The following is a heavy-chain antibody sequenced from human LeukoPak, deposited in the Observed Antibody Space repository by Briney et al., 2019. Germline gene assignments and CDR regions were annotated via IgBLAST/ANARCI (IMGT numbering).Heavy chain of an antibody. J-gene: IGHJ3*02. D-gene: IGHD4-17*01. Sequence: PGGSLRLSCAASGFTFSSYAMHWVREAPGKGLEYVSDISSNGGSTYYADSVKGRFTISRDNSKNTLYLQMDSLRAEDMAVYYCARDRDYGDYHDAFDIWGQGTVVTVSS. CDR3: ARDRDYGDYHDAFDI. V-gene: IGHV3-64*02. CDR1: GFTFSSYA. CDR2: ISSNGGST.